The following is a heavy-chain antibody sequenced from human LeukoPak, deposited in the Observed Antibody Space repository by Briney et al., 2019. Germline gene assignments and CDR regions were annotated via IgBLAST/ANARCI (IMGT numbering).Heavy chain of an antibody. CDR3: ARGRPCSSTSCRNDY. Sequence: SETLSLTCAVYGGSFSGYCWSWIRQPPGKGLEWIGEINHSGSTNYNPSLKSRVTISVDTSKNQFSLKLSSVTAADTAVYYCARGRPCSSTSCRNDYWGQGTLVTVSS. D-gene: IGHD2-2*01. CDR2: INHSGST. V-gene: IGHV4-34*01. J-gene: IGHJ4*02. CDR1: GGSFSGYC.